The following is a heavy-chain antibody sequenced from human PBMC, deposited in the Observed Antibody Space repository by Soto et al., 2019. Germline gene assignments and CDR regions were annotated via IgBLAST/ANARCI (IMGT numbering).Heavy chain of an antibody. CDR3: ASPPYGSGSYHRRFDY. Sequence: NPSETLSLTCAVYGGSFSGYYWSWIRQPPGKGLEWIGEINHSGSTNYNPSLKSRVTISVDTSKNQFSLKLSSVTAADTAVYYCASPPYGSGSYHRRFDYWGQGTLVTVSS. D-gene: IGHD3-10*01. V-gene: IGHV4-34*01. CDR1: GGSFSGYY. CDR2: INHSGST. J-gene: IGHJ4*02.